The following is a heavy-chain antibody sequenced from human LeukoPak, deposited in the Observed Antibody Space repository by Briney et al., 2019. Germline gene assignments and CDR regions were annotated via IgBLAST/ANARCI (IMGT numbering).Heavy chain of an antibody. J-gene: IGHJ2*01. V-gene: IGHV3-23*01. CDR1: GFTFSSYA. CDR3: AKSVPYWYFDL. Sequence: GGSLRLSCAASGFTFSSYAMTWVRQAPGQGLEWVSSLSGGGDNTYYADSVKGRFTISRDNSKNTVSLQVNSLRAEDTAIYYCAKSVPYWYFDLWGRGTLVTVSS. CDR2: LSGGGDNT.